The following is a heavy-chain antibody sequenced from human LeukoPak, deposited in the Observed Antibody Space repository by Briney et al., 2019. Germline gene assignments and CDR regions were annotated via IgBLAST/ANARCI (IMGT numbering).Heavy chain of an antibody. Sequence: ASVKVSCKASGYTFTGYYMHWVRQAPGQGLEWMGWINPNSGGTNYAQKFQGRVTMTRDTSISTAYMELSRLRSDDTAVYYCAREYYDFWSGPLEYFQHWGQGTLVTVSS. J-gene: IGHJ1*01. D-gene: IGHD3-3*01. CDR2: INPNSGGT. CDR1: GYTFTGYY. CDR3: AREYYDFWSGPLEYFQH. V-gene: IGHV1-2*02.